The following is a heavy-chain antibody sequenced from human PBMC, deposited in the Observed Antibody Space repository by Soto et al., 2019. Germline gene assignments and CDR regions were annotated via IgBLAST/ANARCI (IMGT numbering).Heavy chain of an antibody. J-gene: IGHJ4*02. CDR3: AIDEAAGSSTSN. V-gene: IGHV3-21*01. CDR2: IDSSGRNI. CDR1: GVGFSTYG. Sequence: EVQLMESGGGLVKPGGSLRLSCAASGVGFSTYGMNWVRQAPGKGPEWVASIDSSGRNIYYADSVEGRFTTSRDNAKNSLYQQMNSLRIADTSLYIFAIDEAAGSSTSNWGQGTLVTVSS. D-gene: IGHD2-2*01.